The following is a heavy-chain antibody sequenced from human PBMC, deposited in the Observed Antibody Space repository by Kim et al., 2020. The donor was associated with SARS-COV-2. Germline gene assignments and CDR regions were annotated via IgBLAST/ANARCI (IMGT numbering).Heavy chain of an antibody. CDR2: IYSGGST. CDR1: GFTVSSNY. Sequence: GESLRLSCAASGFTVSSNYMSWVRQAPGKGLEWVSVIYSGGSTYYADSVKGRFTISRDNSKNTLYLQMNSLRAEDTAVYYCAGNLYPAAGFDYWGQGTLVTVSS. D-gene: IGHD6-13*01. J-gene: IGHJ4*02. V-gene: IGHV3-53*01. CDR3: AGNLYPAAGFDY.